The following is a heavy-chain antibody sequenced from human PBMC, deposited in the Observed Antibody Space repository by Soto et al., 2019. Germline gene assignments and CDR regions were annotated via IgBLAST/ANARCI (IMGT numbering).Heavy chain of an antibody. CDR2: INHSGST. J-gene: IGHJ6*04. V-gene: IGHV4-34*01. CDR3: ATNPNIHIAAAGGYRPVV. CDR1: GRAFSRDN. Sequence: LTSAHYGRAFSRDNWSWTRPPPGKELEWIGEINHSGSTNYNPSLKSRVTISVDTSKNQFSLKLSSVTAADTAVYYCATNPNIHIAAAGGYRPVVWRKDTTVTVSS. D-gene: IGHD6-13*01.